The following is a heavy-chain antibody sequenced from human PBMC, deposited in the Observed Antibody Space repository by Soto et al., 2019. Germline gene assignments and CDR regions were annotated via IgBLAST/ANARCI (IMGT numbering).Heavy chain of an antibody. D-gene: IGHD6-13*01. CDR3: ARGVVEYQQLVRGSDRFDP. CDR1: GFTLRSYW. CDR2: IDSDGRST. J-gene: IGHJ5*02. V-gene: IGHV3-74*01. Sequence: EVQLVESGGGLVQPGGSLTLSCAVSGFTLRSYWMHWVRQAPGKGLEWVARIDSDGRSTNYADSVKGRFTISRDNAKNTVFLHMNSLRAEDMAVYYCARGVVEYQQLVRGSDRFDPWGQGTLVTVSS.